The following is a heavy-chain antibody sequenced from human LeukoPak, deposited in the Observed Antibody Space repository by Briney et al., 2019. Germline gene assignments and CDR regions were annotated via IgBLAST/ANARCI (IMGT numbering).Heavy chain of an antibody. J-gene: IGHJ4*02. CDR1: GFTFDDYA. D-gene: IGHD4-11*01. CDR2: ISWNSGSI. CDR3: AKAMDYSNYPFDY. V-gene: IGHV3-9*03. Sequence: GRSLRLSCAASGFTFDDYAMHWVRQAPGKGLEWVSGISWNSGSIGYADSVKGRFTISRDNAKNSLYLQMNSLRAEDMALYYCAKAMDYSNYPFDYWGQGTLVTVSS.